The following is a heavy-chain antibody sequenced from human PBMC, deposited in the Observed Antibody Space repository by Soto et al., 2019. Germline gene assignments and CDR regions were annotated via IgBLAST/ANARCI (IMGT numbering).Heavy chain of an antibody. J-gene: IGHJ3*02. V-gene: IGHV4-31*03. CDR3: AKDISAMILEVGEESDDVFDI. CDR1: GGSISSCGYY. CDR2: IYYSGST. D-gene: IGHD3-22*01. Sequence: TLSLTCTVSGGSISSCGYYWSWIRQHPGKGLEWIGYIYYSGSTYYNPSLKSRVTISVDTSKNQFSLKLSSVSAADTAVYYCAKDISAMILEVGEESDDVFDIWGQGTMDTVSS.